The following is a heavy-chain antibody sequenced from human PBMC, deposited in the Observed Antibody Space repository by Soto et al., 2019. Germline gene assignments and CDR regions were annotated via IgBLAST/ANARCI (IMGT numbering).Heavy chain of an antibody. D-gene: IGHD2-15*01. V-gene: IGHV4-59*01. Sequence: SETLSLTCTVSGDSISSSYWSWIRQSPGKGLEWIGYIYYSGSTNYNASLKSRVTISVDTSKNQFSLKLSSVTAADTAVYYCARALGYCSGGSCYNWFDPWGQGTLVTVSS. CDR2: IYYSGST. CDR3: ARALGYCSGGSCYNWFDP. J-gene: IGHJ5*02. CDR1: GDSISSSY.